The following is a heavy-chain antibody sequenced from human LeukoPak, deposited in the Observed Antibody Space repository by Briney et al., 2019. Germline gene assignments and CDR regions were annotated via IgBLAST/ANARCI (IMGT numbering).Heavy chain of an antibody. Sequence: GGSLRLSCAASGFTFRDYYMSWIRQAPGKGLEWVSYISSSSTTIYYADSVKGRFTISRDNAQNSLYLQMNSLRAEDTAVHYCARGAYHDTSGYYVWGQGILVTVSS. V-gene: IGHV3-11*01. J-gene: IGHJ4*02. CDR3: ARGAYHDTSGYYV. CDR1: GFTFRDYY. CDR2: ISSSSTTI. D-gene: IGHD3-22*01.